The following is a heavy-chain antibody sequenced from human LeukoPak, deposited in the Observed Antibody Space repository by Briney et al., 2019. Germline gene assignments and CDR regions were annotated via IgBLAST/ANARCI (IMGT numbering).Heavy chain of an antibody. CDR3: AKDRPGEIVATTYFDY. CDR1: GFTFSSYA. D-gene: IGHD5-12*01. J-gene: IGHJ4*02. CDR2: ISGSGGSA. Sequence: GESLKISCAASGFTFSSYAMSWVRQAPGKGLEWVSAISGSGGSAYYADSVKGRITISRDNSKNTLYLQMNSLRAEDTAVYYCAKDRPGEIVATTYFDYWGQGTLVTVSS. V-gene: IGHV3-23*01.